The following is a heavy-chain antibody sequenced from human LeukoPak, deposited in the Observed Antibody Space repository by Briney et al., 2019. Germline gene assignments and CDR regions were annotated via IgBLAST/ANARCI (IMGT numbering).Heavy chain of an antibody. D-gene: IGHD6-13*01. CDR2: IYSGGST. Sequence: GGSLRLSCAASGFTVSSNYMSWVRQAPGKGLEWVSVIYSGGSTYYADSVKGRFTISRDNSKNTLYLQMNSLRAEDTAVYYCARRGYSSGWYYFDYWGQGTLVTVSS. CDR3: ARRGYSSGWYYFDY. CDR1: GFTVSSNY. V-gene: IGHV3-53*01. J-gene: IGHJ4*02.